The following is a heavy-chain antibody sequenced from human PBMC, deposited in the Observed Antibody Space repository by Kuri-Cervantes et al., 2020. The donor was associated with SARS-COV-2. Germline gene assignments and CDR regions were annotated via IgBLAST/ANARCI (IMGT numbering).Heavy chain of an antibody. D-gene: IGHD4-17*01. V-gene: IGHV3-23*01. J-gene: IGHJ4*02. CDR2: ITGGGGNT. CDR3: AKRMNDYGDMRDY. Sequence: GESLKISCAASGFTFSNYAMAWVRQAPGKGLDWVSTITGGGGNTYYADSVKGRFTISRDNSKNTLYLQMNSLRAEDTAVYYCAKRMNDYGDMRDYWGQGTLVTVSS. CDR1: GFTFSNYA.